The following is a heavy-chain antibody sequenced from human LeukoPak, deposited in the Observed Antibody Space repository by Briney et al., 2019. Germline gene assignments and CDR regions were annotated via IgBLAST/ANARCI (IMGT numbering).Heavy chain of an antibody. J-gene: IGHJ5*02. D-gene: IGHD3-10*01. CDR2: IYYSGST. CDR3: ARATDPGGLLWFGGSYNWFDP. CDR1: GGSISSGGYY. Sequence: SETLSLTCTVSGGSISSGGYYWSWIRQHPGKGLEWIGYIYYSGSTYYNPSLKSRVTISVDTSKNQFSLKLSSVTAADTAVYYCARATDPGGLLWFGGSYNWFDPWGQGTLVTVSS. V-gene: IGHV4-31*03.